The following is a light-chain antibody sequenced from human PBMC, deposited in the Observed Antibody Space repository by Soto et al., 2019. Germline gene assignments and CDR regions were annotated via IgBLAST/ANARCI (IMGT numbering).Light chain of an antibody. CDR1: QSISSW. Sequence: DIQMTQSPSTLSASVGARATITCRASQSISSWLAWYQQRPGKAPKILIYDASSLESGVPSRFSGSGSGTEFSLTISSLQPDDSATYYCQQYNHYWTFGQGTKVDI. V-gene: IGKV1-5*01. CDR3: QQYNHYWT. CDR2: DAS. J-gene: IGKJ1*01.